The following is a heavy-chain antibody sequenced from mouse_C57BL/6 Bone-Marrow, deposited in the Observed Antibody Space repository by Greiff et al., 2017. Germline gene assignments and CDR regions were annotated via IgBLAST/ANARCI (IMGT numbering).Heavy chain of an antibody. D-gene: IGHD2-3*01. CDR2: IDPSDSYT. J-gene: IGHJ4*01. CDR3: ARWRWLLRGDYAMDY. V-gene: IGHV1-59*01. Sequence: QVQLQQSGAELVRPGTSVKLSCKASGYTFTSYWMHWVKQRPGQGLEWIGVIDPSDSYTNYNQKFKGKATSTVDTSSSTAYMQLSSLTSEDSAVYYCARWRWLLRGDYAMDYWGQGTSVTVSS. CDR1: GYTFTSYW.